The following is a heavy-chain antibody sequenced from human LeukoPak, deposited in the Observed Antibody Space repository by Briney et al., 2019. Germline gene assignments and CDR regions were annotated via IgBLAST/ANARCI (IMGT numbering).Heavy chain of an antibody. V-gene: IGHV4-59*01. CDR2: IYYTGST. CDR3: ARRYYYDYSGPDFDY. Sequence: SETLSLTCTVSGGSISSYYWSWIRQPPGKGLEWIGYIYYTGSTNSNPSLKSRVTISVDTSKNQFSLRLTSVTAADTAVYYCARRYYYDYSGPDFDYWGQGTLVTVSS. CDR1: GGSISSYY. J-gene: IGHJ4*02. D-gene: IGHD3-22*01.